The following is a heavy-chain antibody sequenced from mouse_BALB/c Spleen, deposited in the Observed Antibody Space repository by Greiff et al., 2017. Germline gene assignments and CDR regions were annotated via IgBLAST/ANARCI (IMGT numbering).Heavy chain of an antibody. CDR2: ISSGGSYT. J-gene: IGHJ2*01. CDR1: GFTFSSYT. CDR3: TRDLGY. D-gene: IGHD4-1*01. Sequence: EVKVVESGGGLVKPGGSLKLSCAASGFTFSSYTMSWVRQTPEKRLEWVATISSGGSYTYYPDSVKGRFTISRDNAKNTLYLQMSSLKSEDTAMYYCTRDLGYWGQGTTLTVSS. V-gene: IGHV5-6-4*01.